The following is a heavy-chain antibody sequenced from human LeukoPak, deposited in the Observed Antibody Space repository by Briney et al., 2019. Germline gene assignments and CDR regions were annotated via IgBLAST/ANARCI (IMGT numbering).Heavy chain of an antibody. V-gene: IGHV3-11*01. D-gene: IGHD6-13*01. Sequence: PGGSLRLSCAASGFTFSDYYMSWIRQAPGKGLEWVSYISSSGSTIYYADSVKGRFTISRDNAKNSLYLQMNSLSAEDTAVYYCARIDSSWGEWVDYWGQGTLVTVSS. CDR1: GFTFSDYY. CDR3: ARIDSSWGEWVDY. J-gene: IGHJ4*02. CDR2: ISSSGSTI.